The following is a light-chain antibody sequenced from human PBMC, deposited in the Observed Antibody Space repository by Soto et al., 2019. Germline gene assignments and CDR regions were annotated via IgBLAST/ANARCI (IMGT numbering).Light chain of an antibody. CDR3: ATWDYGLNGPG. V-gene: IGLV1-44*01. J-gene: IGLJ3*02. CDR2: ANH. CDR1: TSNIGSNT. Sequence: QSVLTQPPSASGTPGQTVAISCSGSTSNIGSNTVNWYHQVPGAAPKLVMFANHERRSGVPDRFSGSKSGTSASLAISGLPSEDEADYDCATWDYGLNGPGFGGGTKRTVL.